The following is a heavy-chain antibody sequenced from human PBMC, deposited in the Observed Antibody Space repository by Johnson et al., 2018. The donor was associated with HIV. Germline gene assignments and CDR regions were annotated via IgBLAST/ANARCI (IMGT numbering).Heavy chain of an antibody. V-gene: IGHV3-9*01. D-gene: IGHD5-18*01. Sequence: VQVVESGGGVVRPGGSLRLSCAASGFTFDKYAMHWVRHAPGKGLEWVSGISWNSGSLGYADSVKGRFTISRDNAKNSLYLQMNSLRVADPALYYCAKVLCGYSYGDALDIWGQGTMGTVAS. J-gene: IGHJ3*02. CDR3: AKVLCGYSYGDALDI. CDR2: ISWNSGSL. CDR1: GFTFDKYA.